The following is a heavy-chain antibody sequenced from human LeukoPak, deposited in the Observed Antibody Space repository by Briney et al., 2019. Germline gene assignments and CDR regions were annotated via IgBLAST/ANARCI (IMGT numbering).Heavy chain of an antibody. D-gene: IGHD2-2*01. CDR3: AKEITSPFEY. J-gene: IGHJ4*02. CDR2: VSSGSSAI. V-gene: IGHV3-21*01. Sequence: GGSLRLSCEASGFTFTTYSMTWVRQAPGKGLEWVSIVSSGSSAIFSADALKGRFTISRDDAKNLLYLEMSSLRAEDTAVYYCAKEITSPFEYWGQGTLVTVSS. CDR1: GFTFTTYS.